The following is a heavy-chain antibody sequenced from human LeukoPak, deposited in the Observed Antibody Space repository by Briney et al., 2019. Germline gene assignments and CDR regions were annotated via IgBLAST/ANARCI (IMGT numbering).Heavy chain of an antibody. CDR1: GYTFTKYV. CDR2: INAGNGDT. Sequence: ASVKVSCKASGYTFTKYVVHWVRQAPGQRPEWMGWINAGNGDTKYSQNFQDRVTITRDASANTAYMELSSLTSEDTALYYCARDDCGDTCYPGGYWGQGALVTVSS. D-gene: IGHD2-21*01. J-gene: IGHJ4*02. V-gene: IGHV1-3*01. CDR3: ARDDCGDTCYPGGY.